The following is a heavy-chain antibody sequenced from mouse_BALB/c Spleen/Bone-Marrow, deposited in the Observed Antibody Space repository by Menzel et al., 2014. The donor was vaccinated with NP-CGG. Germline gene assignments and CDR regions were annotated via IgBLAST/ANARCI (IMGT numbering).Heavy chain of an antibody. CDR2: ISSGNSTI. J-gene: IGHJ2*01. CDR1: GFTFSSFG. D-gene: IGHD4-1*01. Sequence: EVKLVESGGGLVQPGGSRKLSCAASGFTFSSFGMHWVRQAPEKGLEWVAYISSGNSTIYYADTVKGRFTISRDNPKNTLFLQMTSLRSEDTAMYYCTRGGNWDDFDYWGQGTTLTVSS. CDR3: TRGGNWDDFDY. V-gene: IGHV5-17*02.